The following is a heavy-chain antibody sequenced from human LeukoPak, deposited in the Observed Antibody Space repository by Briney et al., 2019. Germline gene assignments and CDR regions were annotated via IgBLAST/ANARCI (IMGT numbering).Heavy chain of an antibody. Sequence: GGSLRLSCAASGFTFSSYSMNWVRQAPGKGLEWVSYISSSSSTIYYADSVKGRFTISRDNAKNSLYLQMNSLRAEDTAVYYCARGPSGGYSYGCGYWGQGTLVTVSS. CDR2: ISSSSSTI. J-gene: IGHJ4*02. CDR1: GFTFSSYS. D-gene: IGHD5-18*01. V-gene: IGHV3-48*01. CDR3: ARGPSGGYSYGCGY.